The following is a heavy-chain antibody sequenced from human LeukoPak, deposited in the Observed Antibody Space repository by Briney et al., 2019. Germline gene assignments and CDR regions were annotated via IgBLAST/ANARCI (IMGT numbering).Heavy chain of an antibody. Sequence: PGGSLRLSGAASGFTFSSYSMNWVRQAPGKGLEWVSSISSSSSYIYYADSVKGRFTISRDNAKNSLYLQMNSLRAEDTAVYYCARDRAYYDSSGQFDYWGQGTLVTVSS. V-gene: IGHV3-21*01. CDR1: GFTFSSYS. J-gene: IGHJ4*02. CDR2: ISSSSSYI. CDR3: ARDRAYYDSSGQFDY. D-gene: IGHD3-22*01.